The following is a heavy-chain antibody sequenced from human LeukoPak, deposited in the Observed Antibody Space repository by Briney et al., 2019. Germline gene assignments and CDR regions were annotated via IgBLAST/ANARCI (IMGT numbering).Heavy chain of an antibody. D-gene: IGHD3-10*01. CDR3: ARDPSLLGDYYFDY. CDR2: VHLSGRT. Sequence: SETLSLTCGVSGGSISSTNWWTWVRQPPGEGLEWIGEVHLSGRTNYNPSLESRVTMSVDMSENHISLKLTSVTAADTAVYYCARDPSLLGDYYFDYWGQGTLVTVSS. J-gene: IGHJ4*02. CDR1: GGSISSTNW. V-gene: IGHV4-4*02.